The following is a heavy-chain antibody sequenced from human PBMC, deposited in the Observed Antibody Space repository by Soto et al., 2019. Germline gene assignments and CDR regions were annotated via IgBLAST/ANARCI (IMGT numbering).Heavy chain of an antibody. CDR3: ARDGGSSWQNYYYGMDV. J-gene: IGHJ6*02. D-gene: IGHD6-13*01. V-gene: IGHV3-30-3*01. CDR1: GVTFSSYA. Sequence: GGSLRLSCAASGVTFSSYAMHWVRQAPGKGLEWVAVISYDGSNKYYADSVKGRFTISRDNSKNTLYLQMNSLRAEDTAVYYCARDGGSSWQNYYYGMDVWGQGTTVTVSS. CDR2: ISYDGSNK.